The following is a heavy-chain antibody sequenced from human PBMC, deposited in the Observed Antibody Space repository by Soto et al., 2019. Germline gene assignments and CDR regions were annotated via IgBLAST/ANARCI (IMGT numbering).Heavy chain of an antibody. Sequence: SETLSLTCTVSGGSISSYYWSWIRQPPGKGLEWIGYIYYSGSTNYNPSLKSRVTISVDTSKNQFSLKLSSVTAADTAVYYCARGVSLDVWGQGTTVTAP. V-gene: IGHV4-59*01. CDR1: GGSISSYY. CDR2: IYYSGST. J-gene: IGHJ6*02. D-gene: IGHD6-13*01. CDR3: ARGVSLDV.